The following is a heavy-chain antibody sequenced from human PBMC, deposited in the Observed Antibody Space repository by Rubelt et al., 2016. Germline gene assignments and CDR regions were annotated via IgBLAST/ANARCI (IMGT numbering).Heavy chain of an antibody. D-gene: IGHD6-13*01. Sequence: QVQLVQSGAEVKKPGASVKVSCKASGYTFTSYGISWVRQAPGHGLEWMGWISAYNGNKNSDRKSKGRVTMTTETSTSTAVKELGSLRSDDTAVYYCARWGSSSWVSDYWGQGTLVIVSS. CDR3: ARWGSSSWVSDY. J-gene: IGHJ4*02. V-gene: IGHV1-18*01. CDR2: ISAYNGNK. CDR1: GYTFTSYG.